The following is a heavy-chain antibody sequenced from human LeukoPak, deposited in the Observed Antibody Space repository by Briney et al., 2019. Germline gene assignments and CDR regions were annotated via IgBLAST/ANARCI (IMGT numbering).Heavy chain of an antibody. CDR2: ISGSGGST. V-gene: IGHV3-23*01. CDR1: GFTFSSYA. Sequence: GGSLRLSCAASGFTFSSYAMSWARQAPGKGLEWVSAISGSGGSTYYADSVKGRFTISRDNSKDTLYLQMNSLRAEDTAVYYCAKALAVAGGFFDYWGQGTLVTVSS. CDR3: AKALAVAGGFFDY. D-gene: IGHD6-19*01. J-gene: IGHJ4*02.